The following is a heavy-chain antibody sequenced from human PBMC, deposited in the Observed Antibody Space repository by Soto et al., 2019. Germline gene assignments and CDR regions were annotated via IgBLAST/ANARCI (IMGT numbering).Heavy chain of an antibody. CDR1: GFTFSSYE. Sequence: GSLRLSCAASGFTFSSYEMNLFRQSAGKGLEWVSYISSSGSTIYYADSVKGRFTISRDNAKNSLYLQMNSLRAEDTAVYYCARDGYCSGGSCHYYGMDVWGQGTTVTVSS. V-gene: IGHV3-48*03. CDR2: ISSSGSTI. D-gene: IGHD2-15*01. J-gene: IGHJ6*02. CDR3: ARDGYCSGGSCHYYGMDV.